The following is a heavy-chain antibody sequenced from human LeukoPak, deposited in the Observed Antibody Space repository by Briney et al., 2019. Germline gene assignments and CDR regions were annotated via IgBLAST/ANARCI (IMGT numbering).Heavy chain of an antibody. V-gene: IGHV2-5*01. Sequence: SGPTLVKPTQTLTLTCTFSGFSLSTSGVGVGWIRQPPGKALEWLALIYWNDDKRYSPSLKSRLTITKDTSKNQVVLTMTNMDPVDTATYYCAVKSSRDYPFDYWGQGTLVTVSS. J-gene: IGHJ4*02. D-gene: IGHD6-13*01. CDR2: IYWNDDK. CDR1: GFSLSTSGVG. CDR3: AVKSSRDYPFDY.